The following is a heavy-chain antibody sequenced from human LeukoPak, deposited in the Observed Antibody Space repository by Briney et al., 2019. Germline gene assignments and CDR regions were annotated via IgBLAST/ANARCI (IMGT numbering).Heavy chain of an antibody. D-gene: IGHD6-13*01. CDR2: INHSGST. CDR1: GGSFSGYY. V-gene: IGHV4-34*01. J-gene: IGHJ3*02. CDR3: ARGTSSWYFGTDAFDI. Sequence: PSGTLSLTCAVYGGSFSGYYWSWIRQPPGKGLEWIGEINHSGSTNYNPSLKSRVPISVDTSKNQFSLKLSSVTAADTAVYYCARGTSSWYFGTDAFDIWGQGTMVTVSS.